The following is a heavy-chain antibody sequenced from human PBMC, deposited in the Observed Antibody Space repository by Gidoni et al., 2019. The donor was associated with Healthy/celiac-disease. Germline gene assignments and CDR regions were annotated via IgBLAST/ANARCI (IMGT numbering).Heavy chain of an antibody. CDR2: INHSGST. Sequence: QVQLQQWGAGLLKPSETLSLTCAVYGGSFSGYYWSWIRQPPGKGLEWIGEINHSGSTNYNPSLKSRVTISVDTAKNQFSLKLSSVTAADTAVYYCARAGRFLPTRPYYYGMDVWGQGTTVTVSS. J-gene: IGHJ6*02. D-gene: IGHD3-3*01. CDR3: ARAGRFLPTRPYYYGMDV. CDR1: GGSFSGYY. V-gene: IGHV4-34*01.